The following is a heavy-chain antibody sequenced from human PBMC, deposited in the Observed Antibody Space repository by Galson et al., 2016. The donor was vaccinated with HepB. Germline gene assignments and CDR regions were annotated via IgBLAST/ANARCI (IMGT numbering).Heavy chain of an antibody. CDR3: ARGRTTSCNSAFDI. CDR2: ISSASSIK. J-gene: IGHJ3*02. D-gene: IGHD2-2*02. CDR1: GFTFNTYG. Sequence: SLRLSCADSGFTFNTYGMNWVRQAPGKGLEWVSYISSASSIKYYADSVKGRFTISRDNSKNTLYLQVNSLRVEDTAIYYCARGRTTSCNSAFDIWGQGTMVTVSS. V-gene: IGHV3-48*01.